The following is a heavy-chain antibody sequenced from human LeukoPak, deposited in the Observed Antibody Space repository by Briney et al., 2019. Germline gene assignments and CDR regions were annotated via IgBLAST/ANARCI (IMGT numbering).Heavy chain of an antibody. Sequence: GGSLRLSCAASGFTFDDYGLSWVRQAPGKGLEWVSAISGSGGSTYYADSVKGRFTISRDNSKNTLYLQMNSLRAEDTAVYYCAKDLNRVYHPTTFDYWGQGTLVTVSS. V-gene: IGHV3-23*01. J-gene: IGHJ4*02. D-gene: IGHD6-13*01. CDR2: ISGSGGST. CDR3: AKDLNRVYHPTTFDY. CDR1: GFTFDDYG.